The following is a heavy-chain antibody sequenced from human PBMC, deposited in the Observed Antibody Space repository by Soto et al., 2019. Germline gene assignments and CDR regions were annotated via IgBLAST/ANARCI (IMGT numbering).Heavy chain of an antibody. V-gene: IGHV6-1*01. J-gene: IGHJ5*02. CDR2: TYYRSKWYN. Sequence: PSQTLSLTCAISGASVSSNSAAWNWIRQSPSRGLEWLGRTYYRSKWYNDYAVSVKSRITINPDTSKNQFSLQLNSVTPEDTAVYYCAREASLTSEQQLPQEGWFDPWGQGTLVTVSS. D-gene: IGHD6-13*01. CDR1: GASVSSNSAA. CDR3: AREASLTSEQQLPQEGWFDP.